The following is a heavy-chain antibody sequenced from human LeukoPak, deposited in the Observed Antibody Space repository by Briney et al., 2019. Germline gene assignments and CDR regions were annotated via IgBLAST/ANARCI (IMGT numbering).Heavy chain of an antibody. CDR3: ARAGPIYDSSGYYPDY. CDR1: GFTVSSNY. D-gene: IGHD3-22*01. CDR2: IYSGGST. J-gene: IGHJ4*02. V-gene: IGHV3-53*01. Sequence: PGGSLRLSCAASGFTVSSNYMSWARQAPGKGLEWVSVIYSGGSTHYADSVKGRFTISRDNSKNTLYLQMNSLRAEDTAVYYCARAGPIYDSSGYYPDYWGQGTLVTVSS.